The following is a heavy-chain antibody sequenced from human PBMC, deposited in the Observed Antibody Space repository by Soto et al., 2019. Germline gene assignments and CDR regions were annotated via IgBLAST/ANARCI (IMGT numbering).Heavy chain of an antibody. V-gene: IGHV3-43*01. D-gene: IGHD3-22*01. Sequence: EVQLVESGGVVVQPGGSLRLSCAASGFTFDDYTMHWVRQAPGKGLEWVSLISWDGDSTYYADSVKGRFTISRDNSKNSLYLQMNSLRTEDTALYYCVKAHYYDDSGGEYYFDYWGQGTLVTVSS. J-gene: IGHJ4*02. CDR3: VKAHYYDDSGGEYYFDY. CDR2: ISWDGDST. CDR1: GFTFDDYT.